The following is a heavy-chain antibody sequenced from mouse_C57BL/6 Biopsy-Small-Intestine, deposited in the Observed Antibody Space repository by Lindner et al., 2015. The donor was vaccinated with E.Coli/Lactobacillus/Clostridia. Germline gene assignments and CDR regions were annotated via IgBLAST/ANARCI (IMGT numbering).Heavy chain of an antibody. CDR1: GYSFTGYY. V-gene: IGHV1-42*01. CDR2: INPISGGT. CDR3: ARSGSSGYGRLAY. Sequence: VQLQESGPELVKAGASVKISCKESGYSFTGYYMNWVKQSPEKSLEWIGEINPISGGTTYNQKFKAKATLTVDDSSSTVYMQLTSLTSEDSAVYFCARSGSSGYGRLAYWGQGTLVTVSA. J-gene: IGHJ3*01. D-gene: IGHD3-2*02.